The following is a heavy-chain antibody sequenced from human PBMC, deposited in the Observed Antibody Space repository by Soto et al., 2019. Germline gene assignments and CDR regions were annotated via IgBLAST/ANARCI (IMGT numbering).Heavy chain of an antibody. CDR1: GFTFSDYY. V-gene: IGHV3-11*01. Sequence: GGSLRLSCAASGFTFSDYYMSWIRQSPGKGLEWVSYISSSGSTIYYADSVKGRFSMSRDNAKNSLYLQMNSVRDEDTAVYYGAGGLRPKDYYYYGMDVWGQGTTVTVSS. D-gene: IGHD5-12*01. CDR2: ISSSGSTI. J-gene: IGHJ6*02. CDR3: AGGLRPKDYYYYGMDV.